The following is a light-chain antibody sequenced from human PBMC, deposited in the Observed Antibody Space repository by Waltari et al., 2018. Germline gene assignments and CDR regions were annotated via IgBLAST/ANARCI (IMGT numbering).Light chain of an antibody. CDR2: FNSDGSH. CDR3: QTGGHGTWV. J-gene: IGLJ3*02. CDR1: SGYSSNV. Sequence: LVLTQSPSASASLGASVKLTCTLSSGYSSNVIAWLQQQPGKGPRYLMKFNSDGSHRKGDDIPDRFSASNSGTECYLTISSLQSEDEADYYCQTGGHGTWVFGGGTKLTVL. V-gene: IGLV4-69*01.